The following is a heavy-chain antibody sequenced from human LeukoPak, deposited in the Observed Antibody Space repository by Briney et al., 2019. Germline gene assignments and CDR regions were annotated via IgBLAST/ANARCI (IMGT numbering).Heavy chain of an antibody. J-gene: IGHJ4*02. CDR2: ISYDGSNK. CDR3: ARGLAKGILWSLDY. D-gene: IGHD2-21*01. V-gene: IGHV3-30-3*01. CDR1: GFTFSSYA. Sequence: QPGGSLRLSCAASGFTFSSYAMHWVRQAPGKGLEWVAVISYDGSNKYYADSVKGRFTISRDNSKNTLSLQMSSLTAEGTAVYYCARGLAKGILWSLDYWGQGTLVTVSS.